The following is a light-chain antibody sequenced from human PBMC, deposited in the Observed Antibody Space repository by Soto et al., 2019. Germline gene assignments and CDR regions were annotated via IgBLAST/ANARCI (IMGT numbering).Light chain of an antibody. Sequence: QSVLTQPPSVSGAPGQRVTISCTGSSSNIGAGYDVHWYQQLPGTAPKLLICGNSNRPSGVPDRFSGSKSGTSASLAITGLQAEDEADYYCKSYDSSLSGSVFGGGTKLTVL. J-gene: IGLJ3*02. V-gene: IGLV1-40*01. CDR3: KSYDSSLSGSV. CDR1: SSNIGAGYD. CDR2: GNS.